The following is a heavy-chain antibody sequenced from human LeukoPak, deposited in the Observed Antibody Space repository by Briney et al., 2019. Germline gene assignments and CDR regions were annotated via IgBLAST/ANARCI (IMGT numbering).Heavy chain of an antibody. CDR1: GFTVSSNY. D-gene: IGHD1-26*01. V-gene: IGHV3-53*01. J-gene: IGHJ4*02. Sequence: PGGSLRLSCAASGFTVSSNYMSWVRQAPGKGLEWVSVIYSGGNTYYADSVKGRFTISRGNSKNTLYLQMNSLRAEDTAVYYCARDRVGATTNFDYWGQGTLVTVSS. CDR2: IYSGGNT. CDR3: ARDRVGATTNFDY.